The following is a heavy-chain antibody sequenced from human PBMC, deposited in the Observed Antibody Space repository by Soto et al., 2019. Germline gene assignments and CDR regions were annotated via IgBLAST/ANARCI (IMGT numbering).Heavy chain of an antibody. D-gene: IGHD3-9*01. Sequence: GSLRLSCAASGFTFSSYTMNWVRQAPGKGLEWVSYISSSSSTIYYADSVKGRFTISRDNAKNSLYLQMNSLRAEDTAVYYCARDLYYDILTGYFHDAFDIWGQGTMVTVSS. CDR1: GFTFSSYT. V-gene: IGHV3-48*01. J-gene: IGHJ3*02. CDR2: ISSSSSTI. CDR3: ARDLYYDILTGYFHDAFDI.